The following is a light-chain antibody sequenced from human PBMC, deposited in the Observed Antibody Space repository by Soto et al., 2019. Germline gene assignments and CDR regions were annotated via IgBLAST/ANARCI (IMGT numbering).Light chain of an antibody. Sequence: EIVLTQSPSTLSLSPGDRATLSCRASQSVTSTYLAWYQQEPGQAPRLLIYGASSRATGVPDRFSGSGSGTDFTLTISRLEREDFAVYYCQQYGSSPRTFGQGTNVEIK. J-gene: IGKJ1*01. CDR2: GAS. CDR1: QSVTSTY. CDR3: QQYGSSPRT. V-gene: IGKV3-20*01.